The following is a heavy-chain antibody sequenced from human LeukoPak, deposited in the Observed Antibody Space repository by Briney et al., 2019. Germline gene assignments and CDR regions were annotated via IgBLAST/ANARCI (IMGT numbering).Heavy chain of an antibody. CDR1: GFTFSNRT. Sequence: GGSLRLSCAASGFTFSNRTMTWVRQAPGKGLEWVSSVSDSGSNTYYADSVKGRFTISRDNSKNTLYLQMNSLRADDTAVYYCARDRSGTYFWGQGSLVTVSS. V-gene: IGHV3-23*01. CDR2: VSDSGSNT. J-gene: IGHJ4*02. D-gene: IGHD1-26*01. CDR3: ARDRSGTYF.